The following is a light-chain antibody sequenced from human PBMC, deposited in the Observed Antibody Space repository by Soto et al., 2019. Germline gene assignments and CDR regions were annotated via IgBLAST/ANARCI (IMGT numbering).Light chain of an antibody. Sequence: IVLTQFPGPLSLSPGERATLSCRASQSVTSSYLAWYQQKPGQAPRLLIYGASSRATGIPDRFSGSGSGTDFTLTISRLEPEDFAVYYCQQYGSSFTFGPGTKVDIK. CDR1: QSVTSSY. V-gene: IGKV3-20*01. J-gene: IGKJ3*01. CDR3: QQYGSSFT. CDR2: GAS.